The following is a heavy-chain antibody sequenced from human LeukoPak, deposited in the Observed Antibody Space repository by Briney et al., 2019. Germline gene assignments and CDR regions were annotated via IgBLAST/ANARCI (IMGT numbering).Heavy chain of an antibody. Sequence: GGSLRLSCVASGFTFNSYAMTWVRQVPGKGLEWVSAISGSGDSTYFADSVKGRFTISRDNSRTTLYLQMNSLRAEDTAVYYCAKDSRPYRYFDYWGQGTLVTVSS. V-gene: IGHV3-23*01. J-gene: IGHJ4*02. CDR2: ISGSGDST. D-gene: IGHD3-16*02. CDR3: AKDSRPYRYFDY. CDR1: GFTFNSYA.